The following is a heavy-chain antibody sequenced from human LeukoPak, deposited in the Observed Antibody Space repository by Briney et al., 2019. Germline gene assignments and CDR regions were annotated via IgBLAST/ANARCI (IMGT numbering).Heavy chain of an antibody. D-gene: IGHD3-9*01. CDR3: ARQDYHILTGFDY. CDR2: IYPGDSDT. CDR1: GYRFTSYL. Sequence: GESLKISCKGSGYRFTSYLIGWVRQMPGKGLEWMGIIYPGDSDTKYSPSFQGQVTISADKSISTAYLQWSSLKASDTAMYYCARQDYHILTGFDYWGQGTLVTVSS. J-gene: IGHJ4*02. V-gene: IGHV5-51*01.